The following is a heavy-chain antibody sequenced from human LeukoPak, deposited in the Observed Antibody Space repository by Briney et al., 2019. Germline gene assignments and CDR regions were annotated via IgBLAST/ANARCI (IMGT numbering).Heavy chain of an antibody. V-gene: IGHV3-13*01. CDR1: GFTFSSYD. CDR3: ARAQTTVTTDYYYGMDV. D-gene: IGHD4-4*01. CDR2: IGTAGDT. Sequence: GGSLRLSCAASGFTFSSYDMHWVRQATGKGLEWVSAIGTAGDTYYPGSVKGRFTISRENAKNSLYLQMNSLRVGDTAVYYCARAQTTVTTDYYYGMDVWGQGTTVTVSS. J-gene: IGHJ6*02.